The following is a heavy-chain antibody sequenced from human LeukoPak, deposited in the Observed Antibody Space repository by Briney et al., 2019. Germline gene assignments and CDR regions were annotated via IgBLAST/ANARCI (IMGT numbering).Heavy chain of an antibody. Sequence: GASVKVSCKASGYTFTGYYMHWVRQAPGQGLEWMGWINPNSGGTNCAQKFQGRVTMTRDTSISTAYMELSRLRSDDTAVYYCARAKYNSGWYGAFDIWGQGTMVTVSS. CDR3: ARAKYNSGWYGAFDI. CDR1: GYTFTGYY. D-gene: IGHD6-19*01. CDR2: INPNSGGT. J-gene: IGHJ3*02. V-gene: IGHV1-2*02.